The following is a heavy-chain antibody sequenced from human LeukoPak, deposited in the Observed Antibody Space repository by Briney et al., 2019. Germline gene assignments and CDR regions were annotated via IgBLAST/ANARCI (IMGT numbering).Heavy chain of an antibody. D-gene: IGHD4-17*01. Sequence: SETLSLTCTVSGGSISPYFWSWIRQLAGKGLEYLGRISSTGNTNYNPSLRSRVTMSVDTSKNQFSLKLSSVTAADTAVYYCARDRSYGDYPNWFDPWGQGTLVTVSS. V-gene: IGHV4-4*07. CDR1: GGSISPYF. CDR2: ISSTGNT. CDR3: ARDRSYGDYPNWFDP. J-gene: IGHJ5*02.